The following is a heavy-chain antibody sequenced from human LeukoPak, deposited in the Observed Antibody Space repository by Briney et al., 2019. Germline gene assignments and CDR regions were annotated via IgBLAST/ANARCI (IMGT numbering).Heavy chain of an antibody. CDR2: IIPIFGTA. J-gene: IGHJ5*02. Sequence: VASVKVSCKASGGTFSSYAISWVRQAPGQGLEWMGGIIPIFGTANYAQKFQGRVTITADESTSTAYMELSSLRSEDTAVYYCASRIARGNWFDPWGQGTLVTVSS. CDR3: ASRIARGNWFDP. V-gene: IGHV1-69*13. D-gene: IGHD2/OR15-2a*01. CDR1: GGTFSSYA.